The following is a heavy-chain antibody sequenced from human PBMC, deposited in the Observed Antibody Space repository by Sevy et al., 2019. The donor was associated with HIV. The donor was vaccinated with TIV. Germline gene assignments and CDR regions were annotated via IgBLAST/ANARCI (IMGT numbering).Heavy chain of an antibody. D-gene: IGHD2-2*01. J-gene: IGHJ4*02. CDR1: GYIFCGYV. CDR2: ISATGGST. V-gene: IGHV3-23*01. Sequence: GGSLRLSCAASGYIFCGYVMSWVRQAPGKGLEWISYISATGGSTYYADSVKGRFTISRDNFKKTLDLQMNSLRAEDTAVYYCKCSSTSCFDYWGQGTLVTVSS. CDR3: KCSSTSCFDY.